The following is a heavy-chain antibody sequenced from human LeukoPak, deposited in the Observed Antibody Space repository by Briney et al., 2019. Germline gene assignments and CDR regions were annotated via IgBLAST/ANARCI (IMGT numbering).Heavy chain of an antibody. J-gene: IGHJ4*02. V-gene: IGHV4-30-2*01. Sequence: SETLSLTCTVSGGSISSSSYSWRWIRQPPGKGLEWIGYIYHSGSTYYNPSLKSRVTISVDRSKNQFSLKLSSVTAADTAVYYCARANHCSGGSCYFDYWGQGTLVTVSS. CDR3: ARANHCSGGSCYFDY. D-gene: IGHD2-15*01. CDR2: IYHSGST. CDR1: GGSISSSSYS.